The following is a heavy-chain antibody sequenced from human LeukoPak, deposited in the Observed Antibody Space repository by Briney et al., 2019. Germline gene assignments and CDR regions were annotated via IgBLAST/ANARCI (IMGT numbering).Heavy chain of an antibody. V-gene: IGHV4-34*01. CDR3: ARDAKSIRYFDWFVSLYYFDY. D-gene: IGHD3-9*01. Sequence: SETLSLTCAVYGGSFSGCYWSWIRQPPGKGLEWIGEINHSGSTNYNPSLKSRVTISVDTSKNQFSLKLSSVTAADTAVYYCARDAKSIRYFDWFVSLYYFDYWGQGTLVTVSS. CDR1: GGSFSGCY. J-gene: IGHJ4*02. CDR2: INHSGST.